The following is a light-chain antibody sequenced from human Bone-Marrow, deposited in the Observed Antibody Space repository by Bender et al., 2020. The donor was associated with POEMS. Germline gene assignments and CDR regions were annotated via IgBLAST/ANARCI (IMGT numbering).Light chain of an antibody. Sequence: QSALTQPPSASGTPGQRVTISCSGGSSNIGAHAVTWYQPLPGTAPKLLIYSSHRRPSEVPDRFSGSRSGTSASLAISGLQSEDEADYYCAVWDDSLNGWVFGGGTKLTVL. CDR2: SSH. CDR3: AVWDDSLNGWV. V-gene: IGLV1-44*01. J-gene: IGLJ3*02. CDR1: SSNIGAHA.